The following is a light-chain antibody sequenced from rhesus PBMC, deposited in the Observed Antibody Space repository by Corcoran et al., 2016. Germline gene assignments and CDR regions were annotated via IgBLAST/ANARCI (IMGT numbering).Light chain of an antibody. V-gene: IGKV3S9*01. CDR1: QSASSY. CDR2: GAS. CDR3: QQYNNWNN. J-gene: IGKJ2*01. Sequence: EIVMTQSPATLSLSPGERATLSCRASQSASSYVAWYQQKPEQAPRLRSYGASSRAHGLPDRCSGSGSGTDLTLISSSMEPEDVGVYYCQQYNNWNNFGQGTKVEIK.